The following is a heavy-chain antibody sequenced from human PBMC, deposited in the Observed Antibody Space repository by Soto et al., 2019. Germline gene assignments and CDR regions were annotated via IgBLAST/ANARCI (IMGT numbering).Heavy chain of an antibody. Sequence: QVQLVESGGGVVQPGRSLRLSCAASGFTFSSYGMHWVRQAPGKGLEWVAVIWYDGSNKYYADSVKGRFTISRDNSKNTLYLQMNSLRAEDTAVYYCARSAYCSGGSCYSVPFDYWGQGTLVTVSS. CDR2: IWYDGSNK. J-gene: IGHJ4*02. CDR1: GFTFSSYG. CDR3: ARSAYCSGGSCYSVPFDY. D-gene: IGHD2-15*01. V-gene: IGHV3-33*01.